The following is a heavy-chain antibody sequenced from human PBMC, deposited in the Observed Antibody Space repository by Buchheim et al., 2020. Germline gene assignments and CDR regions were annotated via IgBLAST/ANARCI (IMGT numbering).Heavy chain of an antibody. CDR2: SRNKANSYTT. CDR3: ARGSTSGYSDN. D-gene: IGHD3-22*01. Sequence: EVQVVESGGGLVQPGGSLRLSCAASGFSFSDRYMDWVRQAPGKGLEWVGRSRNKANSYTTEYAASVTGRFIISRDDSGNFLYLQMNSLKTEDTAVYYCARGSTSGYSDNWGQGT. CDR1: GFSFSDRY. V-gene: IGHV3-72*01. J-gene: IGHJ4*02.